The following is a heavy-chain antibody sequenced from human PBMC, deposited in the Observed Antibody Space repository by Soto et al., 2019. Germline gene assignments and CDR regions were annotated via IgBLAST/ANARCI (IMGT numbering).Heavy chain of an antibody. J-gene: IGHJ6*02. Sequence: SETLSLTCTVSGGSISSYYWSWIRQPPGKGLEWIGYIYYSGSTNYNPSLKSRVTISVDTSKNQFSLKLSSVTAADTAVYYCARGLAYCGGDCPTGVDYHYYYGMDVWGQGTTVTAP. CDR2: IYYSGST. CDR1: GGSISSYY. CDR3: ARGLAYCGGDCPTGVDYHYYYGMDV. V-gene: IGHV4-59*01. D-gene: IGHD2-21*02.